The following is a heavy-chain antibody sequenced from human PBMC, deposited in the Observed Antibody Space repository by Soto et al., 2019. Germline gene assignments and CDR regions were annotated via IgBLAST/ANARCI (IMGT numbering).Heavy chain of an antibody. D-gene: IGHD2-2*01. Sequence: PGGSLRLSCAASGFTFSSYEMIWVRQAPGKGLEWLSYISSSGSTKNYADSVKGRFTNSRDNAKNSLYLQMNSLRAEDTAVYYCARGYCSSTSCFYYYYGMDVWGQGTTVTVS. CDR3: ARGYCSSTSCFYYYYGMDV. J-gene: IGHJ6*02. V-gene: IGHV3-48*03. CDR1: GFTFSSYE. CDR2: ISSSGSTK.